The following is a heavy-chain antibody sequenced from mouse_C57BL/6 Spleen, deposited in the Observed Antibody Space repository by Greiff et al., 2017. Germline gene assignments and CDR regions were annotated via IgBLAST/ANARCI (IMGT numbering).Heavy chain of an antibody. CDR1: GFTFSDYG. V-gene: IGHV5-17*01. CDR3: ARQKQIRLPYYAMDY. Sequence: EVKLMESGGGLVKPGGSLKLSCAASGFTFSDYGMHWVRQAPGKGLEWVAYISSGSSTIYYADTVKGRFTISRDNAKNTLFLGMTSLRSEDTAMYNCARQKQIRLPYYAMDYWGQGASVTVSS. CDR2: ISSGSSTI. D-gene: IGHD3-2*02. J-gene: IGHJ4*01.